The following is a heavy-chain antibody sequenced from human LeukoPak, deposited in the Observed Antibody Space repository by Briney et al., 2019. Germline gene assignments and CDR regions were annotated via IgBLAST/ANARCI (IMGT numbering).Heavy chain of an antibody. CDR2: ISAYNGNT. CDR1: GYTFTSYG. V-gene: IGHV1-18*01. Sequence: ASVKVSCKASGYTFTSYGISWVRQAPGQGLEWMGWISAYNGNTNYAQKLQGRVTRTTDTSTSTAYMELRSLRSDDTAVYYCARTPSTSETAAGSFDYWGQGTLVTVSS. D-gene: IGHD6-13*01. CDR3: ARTPSTSETAAGSFDY. J-gene: IGHJ4*02.